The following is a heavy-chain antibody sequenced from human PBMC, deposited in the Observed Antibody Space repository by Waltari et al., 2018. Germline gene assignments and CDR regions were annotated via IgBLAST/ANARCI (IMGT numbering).Heavy chain of an antibody. CDR2: IIPIFGTA. V-gene: IGHV1-69*14. J-gene: IGHJ5*02. D-gene: IGHD3-22*01. CDR1: GGTFSSSA. Sequence: QVQLVQSGAEVKKPGSSVKVSCKASGGTFSSSAINWVRQAPGQGLEWMGGIIPIFGTANYAQKFQGRVTITADKSTSTAYMELSSLRSEDTAVYYCARAPPDDSSGYYADNWFDPWGQGTLVTVSS. CDR3: ARAPPDDSSGYYADNWFDP.